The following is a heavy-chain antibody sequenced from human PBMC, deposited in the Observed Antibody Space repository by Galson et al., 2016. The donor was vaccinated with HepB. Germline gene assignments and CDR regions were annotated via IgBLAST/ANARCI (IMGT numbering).Heavy chain of an antibody. CDR2: ISGTGSAT. CDR1: GFTFSSYA. CDR3: TKGGRVTATQEYYFDY. D-gene: IGHD2-21*02. V-gene: IGHV3-23*01. J-gene: IGHJ4*02. Sequence: SLRLSCAASGFTFSSYAMRWVRQAPGKGLEWVSGISGTGSATYYADALTGRFTISRDKSKNTLYLQMNRLRAEDTGLYYCTKGGRVTATQEYYFDYWGQGTLVTVSS.